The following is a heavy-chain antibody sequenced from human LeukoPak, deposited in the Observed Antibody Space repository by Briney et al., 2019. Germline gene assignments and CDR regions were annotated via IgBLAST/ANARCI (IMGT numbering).Heavy chain of an antibody. CDR2: IYYSGST. J-gene: IGHJ6*02. CDR3: ARDRGYSGNMDV. CDR1: GGSISSGGYS. D-gene: IGHD5-12*01. V-gene: IGHV4-31*03. Sequence: PSQTLSLTCTVSGGSISSGGYSWSWIRQHPGKGLEWIGYIYYSGSTYYNPSLKSRVTTSVDTSKNQFSLKLSSVTAADTAVYYCARDRGYSGNMDVWGQGTTVTVSS.